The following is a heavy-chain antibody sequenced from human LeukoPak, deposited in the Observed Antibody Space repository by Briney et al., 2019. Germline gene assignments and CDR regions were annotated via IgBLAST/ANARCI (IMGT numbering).Heavy chain of an antibody. J-gene: IGHJ6*02. CDR2: IKQDGTER. Sequence: GGPLRLSCAASGFSFSSYWMSWVRQAPGKGLEWVAYIKQDGTERFYVDSVKGRFTISRDNAENSLYLRMNSLRAEDTAVYFCARVNYHYGMDVWGQGTTVTVSS. CDR1: GFSFSSYW. V-gene: IGHV3-7*01. CDR3: ARVNYHYGMDV.